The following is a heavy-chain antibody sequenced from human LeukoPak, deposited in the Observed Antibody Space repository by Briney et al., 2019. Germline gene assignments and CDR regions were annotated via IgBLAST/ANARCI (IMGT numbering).Heavy chain of an antibody. J-gene: IGHJ5*02. CDR3: ARFQTRIAAAATHWFDP. V-gene: IGHV4-34*01. CDR1: GGSFSGYY. D-gene: IGHD6-13*01. CDR2: INHSGST. Sequence: SETLSLTCAVYGGSFSGYYWSWIRQPPGKGLEWIGEINHSGSTNYNPSLKSRVTISVDTSKNQFSLKLSSVTAADTAVYYCARFQTRIAAAATHWFDPRGQGTLVTVSS.